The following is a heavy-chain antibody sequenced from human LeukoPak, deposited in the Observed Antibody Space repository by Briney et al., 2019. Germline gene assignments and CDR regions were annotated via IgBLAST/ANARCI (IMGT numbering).Heavy chain of an antibody. Sequence: SETLSLTCTVSGGSLSSSSYYRGWIRQPPGKGLEWIGSIYYSGTTYYNPSLKSRVTISVDTSKNQFSLKLSSVTAADTAVYYCARSTTVSNGRYLDYWGQGTLVTVSS. V-gene: IGHV4-39*01. CDR2: IYYSGTT. CDR3: ARSTTVSNGRYLDY. D-gene: IGHD4-17*01. J-gene: IGHJ4*02. CDR1: GGSLSSSSYY.